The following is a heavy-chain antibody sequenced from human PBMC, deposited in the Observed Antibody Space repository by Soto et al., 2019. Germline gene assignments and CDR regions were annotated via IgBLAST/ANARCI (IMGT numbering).Heavy chain of an antibody. V-gene: IGHV3-23*01. CDR1: GFTFTSYT. CDR3: AKVHGTFH. D-gene: IGHD6-13*01. J-gene: IGHJ4*02. Sequence: DVQLLESGGGLVQPGGSLRLSCAASGFTFTSYTMTWARQAPEKGLEWVSSIDESGVHTHYADSVKDRFTISRDNSRDTLYLQMHSLRAEDTAVYYCAKVHGTFHWCQGTLVTVSS. CDR2: IDESGVHT.